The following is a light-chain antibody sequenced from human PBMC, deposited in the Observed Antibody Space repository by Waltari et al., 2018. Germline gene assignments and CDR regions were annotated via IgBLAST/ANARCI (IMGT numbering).Light chain of an antibody. CDR1: QSLTKKY. CDR3: QQYGSSVMYT. J-gene: IGKJ2*01. CDR2: GAS. V-gene: IGKV3-20*01. Sequence: VLTQSPGTLSLSPGERATLSCRASQSLTKKYLAWYQQKPGQAPRLLIYGASSRAAGIPDRFSGSGSGTDFTLTINRLEPEDFAVYYCQQYGSSVMYTFCQGTKLEIK.